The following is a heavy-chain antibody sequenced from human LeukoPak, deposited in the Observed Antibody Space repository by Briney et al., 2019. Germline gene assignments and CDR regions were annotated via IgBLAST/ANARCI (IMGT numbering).Heavy chain of an antibody. J-gene: IGHJ4*02. CDR1: GLTFSGYW. CDR2: ISSDGSST. CDR3: ARAPMSGYTYTMGS. V-gene: IGHV3-74*01. D-gene: IGHD5-18*01. Sequence: GGSLRLSSAASGLTFSGYWMHWVRHAPGKGLEWVSRISSDGSSTNYADSVRGRFTISRSNAKNTLYLQMDSLRAEDTAVYFCARAPMSGYTYTMGSWGQGTPVTVSS.